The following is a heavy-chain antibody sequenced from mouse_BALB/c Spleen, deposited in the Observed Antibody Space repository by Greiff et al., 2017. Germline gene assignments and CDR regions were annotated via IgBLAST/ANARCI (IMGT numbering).Heavy chain of an antibody. CDR2: ISSGGSYT. V-gene: IGHV5-9-4*01. Sequence: EVKLVESGGGLVKPGGSLKLSCAASGFTFSSYAMSWVRQSPEKRLEWVAEISSGGSYTYYPDTVTGRFTISRDNAKNTLYLEMSSLRSEDTAMYYCARTAFAYWGQGTLVTVSA. J-gene: IGHJ3*01. CDR3: ARTAFAY. CDR1: GFTFSSYA.